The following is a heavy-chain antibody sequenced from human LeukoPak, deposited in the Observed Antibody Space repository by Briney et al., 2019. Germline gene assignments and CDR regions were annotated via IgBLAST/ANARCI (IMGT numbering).Heavy chain of an antibody. D-gene: IGHD6-19*01. J-gene: IGHJ4*02. Sequence: GGSLRLSCAASGFTFSDYFMNWIRQAPGKGLEWVSYMSSSGSYTNYADSVKGRFTISRDTAKKSLYLQMNSLRAEDTAVYYCARVKGSGWDFDYWGQGTLVTVSS. V-gene: IGHV3-11*06. CDR3: ARVKGSGWDFDY. CDR2: MSSSGSYT. CDR1: GFTFSDYF.